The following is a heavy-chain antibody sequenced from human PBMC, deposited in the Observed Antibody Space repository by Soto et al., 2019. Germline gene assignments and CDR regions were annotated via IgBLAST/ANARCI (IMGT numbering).Heavy chain of an antibody. D-gene: IGHD4-17*01. Sequence: EVQLVESGGGLVQPGGSLRLSCAASGFTFSSYSMNWVRQAPGKGLEWVSYISSSSSTIYYADSVKGRFTISRDNAKNSLYLQMNSPRDEDTAVYYCTREYDYGDVNYYYYGMDVWCQGTTVTVSS. CDR1: GFTFSSYS. CDR3: TREYDYGDVNYYYYGMDV. J-gene: IGHJ6*02. V-gene: IGHV3-48*02. CDR2: ISSSSSTI.